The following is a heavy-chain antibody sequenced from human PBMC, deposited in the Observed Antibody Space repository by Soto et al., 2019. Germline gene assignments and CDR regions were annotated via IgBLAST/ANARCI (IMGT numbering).Heavy chain of an antibody. V-gene: IGHV1-2*02. Sequence: GASVKVSCKASGYTFTGYYMHWVRQAPGQGLEWMGWINPNSGGTNYAQKFQGRVTMTRDTSISTAYMELSRLRSDDTAVYYCARDPFREVLWFGEPVYYYYYGMDVWGQGTTVTVS. D-gene: IGHD3-10*01. CDR3: ARDPFREVLWFGEPVYYYYYGMDV. CDR1: GYTFTGYY. J-gene: IGHJ6*02. CDR2: INPNSGGT.